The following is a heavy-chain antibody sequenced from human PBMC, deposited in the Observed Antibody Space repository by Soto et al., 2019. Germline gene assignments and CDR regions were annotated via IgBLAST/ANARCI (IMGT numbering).Heavy chain of an antibody. CDR3: ARDNVASTNYFWFDP. J-gene: IGHJ5*02. CDR2: VWNDGTNP. V-gene: IGHV3-33*01. CDR1: GFTFSSYG. Sequence: QVQLVESGGGVVQPGGSLRLSCAASGFTFSSYGMHWVRLTPGKGLEWVALVWNDGTNPYYADSVQGRFTISRDNSKNTLYLQMNRLSAEDTAVYYCARDNVASTNYFWFDPRGQGTLVTVSS. D-gene: IGHD1-7*01.